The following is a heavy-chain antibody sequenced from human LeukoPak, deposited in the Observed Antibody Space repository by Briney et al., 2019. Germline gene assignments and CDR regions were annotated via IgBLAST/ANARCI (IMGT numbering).Heavy chain of an antibody. V-gene: IGHV1-2*02. CDR2: INTNSGGT. J-gene: IGHJ1*01. CDR3: ARGSVGIVVVPTAIEYFQH. CDR1: GYTFTGYY. D-gene: IGHD2-2*03. Sequence: ASVKVSCKASGYTFTGYYMHWVRQAPGQGLEWMGWINTNSGGTNYGQKFQGRVTMTRDTSISTADMELSRLRSDDTAVYYCARGSVGIVVVPTAIEYFQHWGQGTLVSVSS.